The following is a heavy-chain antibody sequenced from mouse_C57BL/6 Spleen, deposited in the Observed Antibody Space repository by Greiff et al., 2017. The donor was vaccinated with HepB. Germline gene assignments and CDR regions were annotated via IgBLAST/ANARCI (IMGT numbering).Heavy chain of an antibody. Sequence: EVKVVESGGGLVKPGGSLKLSCAASGFTFSDYGMHWVRQAPEKGLEWVAYISSGSSTIYYADTVKGRFTISRDNAKNTLFLQMTSLRSEDTAMYYCASGGTAYWGQGTTLTVSS. D-gene: IGHD2-14*01. J-gene: IGHJ2*01. CDR3: ASGGTAY. V-gene: IGHV5-17*01. CDR1: GFTFSDYG. CDR2: ISSGSSTI.